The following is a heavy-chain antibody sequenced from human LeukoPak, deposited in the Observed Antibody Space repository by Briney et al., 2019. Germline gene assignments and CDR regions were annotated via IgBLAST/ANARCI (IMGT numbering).Heavy chain of an antibody. CDR1: GYSFTSYG. Sequence: GESLKISCKVSGYSFTSYGMGWVRQMTGKGLEWMGIIYPGDSDTRYRPSFQGQVTISADKSISTAYLQWSSLKASDTAMYYCARQRSSSSDYWGQGTLVTVSS. CDR2: IYPGDSDT. D-gene: IGHD6-6*01. J-gene: IGHJ4*02. V-gene: IGHV5-51*01. CDR3: ARQRSSSSDY.